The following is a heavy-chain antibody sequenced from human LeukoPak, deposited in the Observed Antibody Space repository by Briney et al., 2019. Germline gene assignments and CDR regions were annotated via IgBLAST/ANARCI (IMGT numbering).Heavy chain of an antibody. CDR2: ISGSGGST. J-gene: IGHJ6*02. CDR1: GFTFSSYA. V-gene: IGHV3-23*01. CDR3: AKTFLVGATCYYGMDV. Sequence: GGSLRLSCAASGFTFSSYAMSWVRQAPGKGLEWVSAISGSGGSTYYADSVKGRFTISRDNSKNTLYLQMNSLRAEDTAVYYCAKTFLVGATCYYGMDVWGQGTTVTVSS. D-gene: IGHD1-26*01.